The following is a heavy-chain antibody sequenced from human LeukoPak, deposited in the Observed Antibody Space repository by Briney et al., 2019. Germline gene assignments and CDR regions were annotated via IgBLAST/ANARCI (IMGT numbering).Heavy chain of an antibody. CDR1: GFTFSFYG. D-gene: IGHD6-19*01. CDR2: IQSDGSNK. V-gene: IGHV3-30*02. Sequence: GGSLRLSCVASGFTFSFYGMHWVRQAPGKGLEWVGFIQSDGSNKYYADSVKGRFTISRDNSKNTLYLQMNSLRAEDTAVYYCAKGTGWYSNYYYMDVWGKGTTVTISS. J-gene: IGHJ6*03. CDR3: AKGTGWYSNYYYMDV.